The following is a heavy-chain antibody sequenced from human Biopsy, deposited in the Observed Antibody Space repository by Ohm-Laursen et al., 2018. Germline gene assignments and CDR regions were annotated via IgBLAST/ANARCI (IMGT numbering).Heavy chain of an antibody. CDR2: IRSKAKSYAT. D-gene: IGHD3-10*01. V-gene: IGHV3-73*01. J-gene: IGHJ4*02. CDR3: TLEGAGFDN. CDR1: GFTFSDSA. Sequence: SLRLSCAASGFTFSDSAVHWVRQASGKGLEWVGRIRSKAKSYATAYAASVTGRFTISRDDSKNTTYLQMNRLKTEDTAVYYCTLEGAGFDNWGQGTLVTVSS.